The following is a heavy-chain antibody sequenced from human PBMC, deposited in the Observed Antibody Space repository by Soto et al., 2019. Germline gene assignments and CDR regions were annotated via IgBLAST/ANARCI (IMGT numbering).Heavy chain of an antibody. CDR3: ARDFGHGYYLDY. CDR1: GFSFSNYN. D-gene: IGHD3-3*01. CDR2: ITDSSDTV. J-gene: IGHJ4*02. V-gene: IGHV3-48*02. Sequence: GGSLRVSCVASGFSFSNYNMNWVRQSPGKGLEWVSYITDSSDTVHYADSVRGRFTISRDNAESSLYLQMNSLRDEDTAVYFRARDFGHGYYLDYWGRGTLVTVSS.